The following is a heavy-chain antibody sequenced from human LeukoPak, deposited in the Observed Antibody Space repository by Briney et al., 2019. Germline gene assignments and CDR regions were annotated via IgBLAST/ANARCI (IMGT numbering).Heavy chain of an antibody. J-gene: IGHJ4*02. CDR1: GGSISSGGYY. V-gene: IGHV4-31*03. Sequence: SETLSLTCTVSGGSISSGGYYWSWIRQHPGKGLEWIGYIYYSGSTYYNPSLKSRVTISVDTSKNQFSLKLSSVTAADTAVYYCARGYSGYNYPDYWGQGNLVTVSS. D-gene: IGHD5-12*01. CDR3: ARGYSGYNYPDY. CDR2: IYYSGST.